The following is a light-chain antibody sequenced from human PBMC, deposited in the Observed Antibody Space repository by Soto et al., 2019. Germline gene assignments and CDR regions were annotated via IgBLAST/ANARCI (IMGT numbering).Light chain of an antibody. CDR3: QSYDSSNLPWV. CDR2: EDN. V-gene: IGLV6-57*04. CDR1: SGSIASNY. Sequence: NFMLTQPHSVSESPGKTVTISCTRSSGSIASNYVQWYQQRPGSAPTTVIYEDNQRPSGVPDRFSGSIDSSSNSASLTISGLKTEDEADYHCQSYDSSNLPWVFGGGTKLTVL. J-gene: IGLJ3*02.